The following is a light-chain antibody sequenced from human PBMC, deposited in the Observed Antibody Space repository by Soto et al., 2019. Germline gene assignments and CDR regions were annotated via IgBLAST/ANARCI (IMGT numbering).Light chain of an antibody. CDR2: EVS. Sequence: QSALTQPASVSGSPGQSITISCTGTSSDVGGYNYVSWYQQHPGKAPKLMIYEVSNRPSGVSNRFSSSMSGNTASLTISGLQAECEADYYCSSYTCSSTLYVFGPGTKLTVL. J-gene: IGLJ1*01. CDR1: SSDVGGYNY. CDR3: SSYTCSSTLYV. V-gene: IGLV2-14*01.